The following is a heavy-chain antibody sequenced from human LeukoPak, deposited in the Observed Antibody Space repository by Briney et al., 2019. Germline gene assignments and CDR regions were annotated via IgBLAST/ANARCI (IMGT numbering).Heavy chain of an antibody. Sequence: PGGSLILSCAASGFTFSSYSMNWVRQAPGKGLEWVSSISSSSSYIYYADSVKGRFTISRDNAKNSLYLQMNSLRAEDTAVYYCARPGLGASGLDYWGQGTLVTVSS. CDR1: GFTFSSYS. J-gene: IGHJ4*02. CDR3: ARPGLGASGLDY. D-gene: IGHD1-26*01. CDR2: ISSSSSYI. V-gene: IGHV3-21*01.